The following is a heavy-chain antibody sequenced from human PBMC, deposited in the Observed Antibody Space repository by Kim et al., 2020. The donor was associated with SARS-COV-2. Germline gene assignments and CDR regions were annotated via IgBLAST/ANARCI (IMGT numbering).Heavy chain of an antibody. D-gene: IGHD3-10*01. CDR1: GFTFSSYW. V-gene: IGHV3-7*03. CDR2: IKQDGSEK. J-gene: IGHJ2*01. Sequence: GGSLRLSCAASGFTFSSYWMSWVRQAPGKGLEWVANIKQDGSEKYYVDSVKGRFTISRDNAKNSLYLQMNSLRAEDTAVYYCARDGSPRVRGVRVLRYFDLWGRGTLVTVSS. CDR3: ARDGSPRVRGVRVLRYFDL.